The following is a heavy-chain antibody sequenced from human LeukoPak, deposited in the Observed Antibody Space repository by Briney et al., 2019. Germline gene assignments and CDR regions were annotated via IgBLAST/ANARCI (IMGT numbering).Heavy chain of an antibody. CDR3: AIGSYCSGGSCYQLFDY. Sequence: GGSLRLSCAASGFTVNNNYMNWVRQAPGKGLEWVSGMYADGSTYYADSVKGRFTISRDSSKNTPFLQMNSLRAEDTAVYYCAIGSYCSGGSCYQLFDYWGRGTLVTVSS. J-gene: IGHJ4*02. V-gene: IGHV3-53*01. CDR2: MYADGST. CDR1: GFTVNNNY. D-gene: IGHD2-15*01.